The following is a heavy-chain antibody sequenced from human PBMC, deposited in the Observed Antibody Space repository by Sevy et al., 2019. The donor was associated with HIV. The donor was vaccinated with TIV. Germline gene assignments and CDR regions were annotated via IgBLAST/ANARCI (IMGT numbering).Heavy chain of an antibody. CDR3: AREGLAVAGIGYYFEY. CDR1: GFSFNGYG. Sequence: GGSLRLSCTASGFSFNGYGMHWVRQAPGKGLEWVALIWYDGSNRSYLDSVKGRFTVSSDNSKNTLYLQMNSLRAEDTAVYYCAREGLAVAGIGYYFEYWGQGTLVTVSS. D-gene: IGHD6-19*01. J-gene: IGHJ4*02. CDR2: IWYDGSNR. V-gene: IGHV3-33*01.